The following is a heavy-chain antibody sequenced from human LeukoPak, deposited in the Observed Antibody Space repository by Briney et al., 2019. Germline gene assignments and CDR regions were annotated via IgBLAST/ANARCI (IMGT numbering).Heavy chain of an antibody. Sequence: GASLKISCKGSGYSFTSYWIGWVRQMPGKGLEWMGIIYPGDSDTRYSPSFQGQVTISADKSISTAYLQWSSLKASDTAMYYCARQTSSWYVHYYYYMDVWGKGTTVTVSS. V-gene: IGHV5-51*01. CDR3: ARQTSSWYVHYYYYMDV. J-gene: IGHJ6*03. CDR1: GYSFTSYW. CDR2: IYPGDSDT. D-gene: IGHD6-13*01.